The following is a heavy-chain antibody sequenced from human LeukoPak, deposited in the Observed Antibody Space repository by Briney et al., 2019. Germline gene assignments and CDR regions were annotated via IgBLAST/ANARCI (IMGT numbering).Heavy chain of an antibody. CDR3: ARDSYYGSGSYCN. Sequence: ASVKVSCKASGYSFADYYMHWVRQAPGQGLEWMGWINPNSSGTNYAQKFQGRVTMTRDTSISTAYMELSRLRSDDTAVYYCARDSYYGSGSYCNWGQGTLVTVSS. J-gene: IGHJ4*02. CDR2: INPNSSGT. D-gene: IGHD3-10*01. V-gene: IGHV1-2*02. CDR1: GYSFADYY.